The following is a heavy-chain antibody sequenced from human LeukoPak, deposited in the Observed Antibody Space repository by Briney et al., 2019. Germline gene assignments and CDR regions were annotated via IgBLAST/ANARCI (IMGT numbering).Heavy chain of an antibody. D-gene: IGHD6-6*01. V-gene: IGHV5-51*01. CDR3: ARRDSSSSFESRDFDY. J-gene: IGHJ4*02. Sequence: GESLKISCKGSGYSFTSYWIGWVRQLPGKGLEWMGIIYPGDSDTRYSPSFQGQVTISADKSISTAYLQWSSLKASDTAMYYCARRDSSSSFESRDFDYWGQGTLVTVSS. CDR1: GYSFTSYW. CDR2: IYPGDSDT.